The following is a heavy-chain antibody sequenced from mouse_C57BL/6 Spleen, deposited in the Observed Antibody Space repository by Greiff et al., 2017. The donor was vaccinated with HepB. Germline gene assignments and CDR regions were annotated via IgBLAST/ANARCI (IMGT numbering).Heavy chain of an antibody. CDR2: IYPRSGNT. V-gene: IGHV1-81*01. Sequence: VQLQQSGAELARPGASVKLSCKASGYTFTSYGISWVKQRTGQGLEWIGEIYPRSGNTYYNEKFKGKATPTADKSSSTAYMELRSLTSEDSAVYFCARGGLTPYAMDYWGQGTSVTVSS. CDR3: ARGGLTPYAMDY. CDR1: GYTFTSYG. J-gene: IGHJ4*01. D-gene: IGHD1-1*01.